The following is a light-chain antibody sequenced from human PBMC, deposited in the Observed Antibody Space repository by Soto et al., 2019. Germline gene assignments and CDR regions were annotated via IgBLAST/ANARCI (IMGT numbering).Light chain of an antibody. CDR3: HQYGSSPRT. CDR1: QSVSSTS. CDR2: GAS. Sequence: EIVLTQSPGTVSLSPGERATLSCRASQSVSSTSFAWYQQKPGQPPRLLIYGASSRATGIPERFSGSGSGTDFTLTITRLEPEDFAVYYCHQYGSSPRTFGQGTKVDI. J-gene: IGKJ1*01. V-gene: IGKV3-20*01.